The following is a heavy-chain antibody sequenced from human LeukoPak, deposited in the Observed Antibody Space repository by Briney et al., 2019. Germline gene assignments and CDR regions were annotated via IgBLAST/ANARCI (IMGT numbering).Heavy chain of an antibody. D-gene: IGHD1-26*01. CDR2: ISGSGGGT. CDR3: AKDVGKWESLHFFDY. V-gene: IGHV3-23*01. J-gene: IGHJ4*02. CDR1: GFTFSSYA. Sequence: GGSLRLSCEASGFTFSSYAMSWVRQAPGKGLELVSTISGSGGGTYYADSVKGRFTISRDNSKNMLYLQMNSLRAEDTAVYYCAKDVGKWESLHFFDYWGQGTLVTVSS.